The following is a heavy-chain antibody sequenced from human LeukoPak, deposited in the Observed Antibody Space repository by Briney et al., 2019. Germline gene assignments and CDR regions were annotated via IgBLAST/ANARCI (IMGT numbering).Heavy chain of an antibody. CDR2: INHSGST. V-gene: IGHV4-34*01. CDR3: ARGRRITMIVVVITTNAFDI. CDR1: GGSFSGYY. J-gene: IGHJ3*02. D-gene: IGHD3-22*01. Sequence: PSETLSLNCAVYGGSFSGYYWSWIRQPPGKGLEWIGEINHSGSTNYNPSLKSRVTITVDTSKNQFSLKLSSVTAADTAVYYCARGRRITMIVVVITTNAFDIWGQGTMVTVSS.